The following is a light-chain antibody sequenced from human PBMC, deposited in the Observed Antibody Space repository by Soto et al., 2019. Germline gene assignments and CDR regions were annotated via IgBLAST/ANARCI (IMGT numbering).Light chain of an antibody. Sequence: IVLAQSPGTLSLSPGERATLSCRASQSVSSSYLAWYQQKPGQAPRLLIYGTSSRATGIPDRFSGGGSGTDFTLTISRLEPEDFALYYCQQYGSSPAATFGQGTKVDIK. J-gene: IGKJ1*01. CDR2: GTS. CDR1: QSVSSSY. CDR3: QQYGSSPAAT. V-gene: IGKV3-20*01.